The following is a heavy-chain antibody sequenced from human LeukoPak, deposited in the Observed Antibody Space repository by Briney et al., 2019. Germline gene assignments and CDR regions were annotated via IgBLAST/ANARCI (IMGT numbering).Heavy chain of an antibody. V-gene: IGHV5-51*01. CDR3: ARQPGMTAKSWYFDL. J-gene: IGHJ2*01. D-gene: IGHD2-2*01. CDR2: IHPGDSHT. CDR1: GYTFTKYW. Sequence: GESLKISCEGSGYTFTKYWIGWVRQMPGKGLEWMEIIHPGDSHTWYSPSFQGQVTISADKSISMAYLQWSSLKASDTAMYFCARQPGMTAKSWYFDLWGRGTLVTVSS.